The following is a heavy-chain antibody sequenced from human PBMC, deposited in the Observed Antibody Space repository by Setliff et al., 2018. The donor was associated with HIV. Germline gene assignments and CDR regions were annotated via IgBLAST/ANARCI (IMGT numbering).Heavy chain of an antibody. Sequence: SETLSLTCTVSNGSSSGYFWHWIRQAPGRGLEWIGAVNHGGETNYNPSLESRATISADTSKRQFALALSSVTAADTAVYYCARDGPDCSSTKCYAQDYYYYGMDVWGQGTTVTVSS. CDR1: NGSSSGYF. CDR3: ARDGPDCSSTKCYAQDYYYYGMDV. J-gene: IGHJ6*02. CDR2: VNHGGET. D-gene: IGHD2-2*01. V-gene: IGHV4-34*01.